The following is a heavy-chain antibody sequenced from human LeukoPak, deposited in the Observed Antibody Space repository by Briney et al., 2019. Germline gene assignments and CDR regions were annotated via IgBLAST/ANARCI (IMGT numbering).Heavy chain of an antibody. CDR2: IRYDGSAK. CDR3: AKDSSHLAAVLDY. CDR1: GFTFSNYG. J-gene: IGHJ4*02. V-gene: IGHV3-30*02. Sequence: PGGSLRLSCAASGFTFSNYGMHWVRQAPGKGLEWVTFIRYDGSAKYYADSVKGRFTISRDNSKNTLYLQMNSLRAEDTAVYYCAKDSSHLAAVLDYWGQGTLVTVSS. D-gene: IGHD6-19*01.